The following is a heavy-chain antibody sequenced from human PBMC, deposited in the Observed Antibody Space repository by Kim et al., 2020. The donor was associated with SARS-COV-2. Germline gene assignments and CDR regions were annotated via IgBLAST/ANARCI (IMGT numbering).Heavy chain of an antibody. D-gene: IGHD6-6*01. CDR3: TTSEQLVPDYYYGMDV. Sequence: PVKGRFTISRDDSQNTLYLQMNSLKTEDTAVYYCTTSEQLVPDYYYGMDVWGQGTTVTVSS. V-gene: IGHV3-15*01. J-gene: IGHJ6*02.